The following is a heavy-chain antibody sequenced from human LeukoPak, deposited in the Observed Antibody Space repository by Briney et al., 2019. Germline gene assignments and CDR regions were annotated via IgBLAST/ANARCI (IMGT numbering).Heavy chain of an antibody. D-gene: IGHD3-10*01. V-gene: IGHV3-9*01. J-gene: IGHJ6*02. CDR3: AKDRPSKYYYGSGSGMDV. CDR2: ISWNSGSI. Sequence: GRSLRLSCAASGFTFDGYAMHWVRQAPGKGLEWVSGISWNSGSIGYADSVKGRFTISRDNAKNSLYLQMNSLRAEDTALYYCAKDRPSKYYYGSGSGMDVWGQGTTVTVSS. CDR1: GFTFDGYA.